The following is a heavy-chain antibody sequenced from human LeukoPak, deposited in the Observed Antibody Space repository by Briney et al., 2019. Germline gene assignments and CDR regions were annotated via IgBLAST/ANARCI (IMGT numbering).Heavy chain of an antibody. CDR1: GVSVSDGNYY. CDR2: MFSAERA. V-gene: IGHV4-61*01. D-gene: IGHD3-22*01. Sequence: SETLSLTCTVSGVSVSDGNYYWSWIRQPPGKGLEGIGYMFSAERATYNPSLNSRLTISVGRSKNQVSLNLTSVTAADTAVYYCARGRNHDSGGYRTYYFDYWGQGTLVSV. J-gene: IGHJ4*02. CDR3: ARGRNHDSGGYRTYYFDY.